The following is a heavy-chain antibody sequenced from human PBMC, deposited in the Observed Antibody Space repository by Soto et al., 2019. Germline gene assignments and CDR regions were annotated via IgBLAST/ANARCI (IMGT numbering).Heavy chain of an antibody. Sequence: SETLSLTCTVSGGSISSGDYYWSWIRQPPGKGLEWIGYIYYSGSTYYNPSLKSRVTISVDTSKNQFSLKLSSVTAADTAVYYCAREASYYDDGMDVWGQGTTVTVSS. D-gene: IGHD3-22*01. J-gene: IGHJ6*02. CDR2: IYYSGST. V-gene: IGHV4-30-4*01. CDR3: AREASYYDDGMDV. CDR1: GGSISSGDYY.